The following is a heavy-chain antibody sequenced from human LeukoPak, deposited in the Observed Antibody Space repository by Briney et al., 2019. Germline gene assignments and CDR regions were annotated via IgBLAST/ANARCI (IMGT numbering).Heavy chain of an antibody. V-gene: IGHV3-7*04. Sequence: PGGSLRLSCAVSGFSFTNFWMSWVRQAPGRGLEGVANIHPEGNEKYHVESVKGRSTISRDNTKNLLFLQMNGLRVEDTAVYYCARGDAFSGDHWSQGTLVTVSS. J-gene: IGHJ5*02. CDR2: IHPEGNEK. CDR1: GFSFTNFW. CDR3: ARGDAFSGDH.